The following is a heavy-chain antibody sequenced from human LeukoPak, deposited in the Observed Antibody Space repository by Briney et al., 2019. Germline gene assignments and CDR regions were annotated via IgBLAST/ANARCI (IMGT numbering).Heavy chain of an antibody. J-gene: IGHJ6*03. V-gene: IGHV3-21*01. CDR1: GFTFSRYS. D-gene: IGHD4-23*01. CDR3: ARVHGGNSRYYYYYMDV. CDR2: ISTSSTYI. Sequence: AGGSLRLSCAASGFTFSRYSMNWVRQAPGKGLEWVSSISTSSTYIYYADSVKGRFTISRDNAKNSLYLQMNSLRAEDTAVYYCARVHGGNSRYYYYYMDVWGKGTTVTVSS.